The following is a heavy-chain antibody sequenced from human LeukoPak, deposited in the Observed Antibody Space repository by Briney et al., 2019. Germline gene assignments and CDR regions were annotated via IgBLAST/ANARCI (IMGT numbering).Heavy chain of an antibody. Sequence: GRSLRLSCTTSGFTFGDYAMSWLRQAPGKGLEWVGFIRSKAYGGTTEYAASVKGRFTISRDDSKSIAYLQMNSLRPEDTAIYYCAKLFESGTYNNFFHYWGQGTLVTVFS. J-gene: IGHJ4*02. V-gene: IGHV3-49*03. CDR3: AKLFESGTYNNFFHY. CDR2: IRSKAYGGTT. D-gene: IGHD3-10*01. CDR1: GFTFGDYA.